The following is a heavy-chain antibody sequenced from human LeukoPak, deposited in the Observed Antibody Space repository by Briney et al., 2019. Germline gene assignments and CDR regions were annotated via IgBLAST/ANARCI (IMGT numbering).Heavy chain of an antibody. CDR2: ISYDGSNK. CDR3: AKGGGGSYLRFDY. CDR1: GFTFSSYG. J-gene: IGHJ4*02. Sequence: EGSLRLSCAASGFTFSSYGMHWVRQAPGKGLEWVAVISYDGSNKYYADSVKGRFSISRDNSKNTLYLQMNSLRPEDTAVFYCAKGGGGSYLRFDYWGQGTLVTVSS. V-gene: IGHV3-30*18. D-gene: IGHD1-26*01.